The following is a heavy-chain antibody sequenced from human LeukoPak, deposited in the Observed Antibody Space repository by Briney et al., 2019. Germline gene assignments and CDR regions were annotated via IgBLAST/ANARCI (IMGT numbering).Heavy chain of an antibody. CDR2: IYYSGST. D-gene: IGHD3-22*01. V-gene: IGHV4-39*01. CDR3: ARPLYDSSGYQYWYFDL. CDR1: GGSISSSSYY. Sequence: SETLSLTCTVSGGSISSSSYYWGWIRQPPGKGLEWIGSIYYSGSTYYNPSLKSRVTISVDTSKNQFSLKLSSVTAADTAVYYCARPLYDSSGYQYWYFDLWGRGTLVTVSS. J-gene: IGHJ2*01.